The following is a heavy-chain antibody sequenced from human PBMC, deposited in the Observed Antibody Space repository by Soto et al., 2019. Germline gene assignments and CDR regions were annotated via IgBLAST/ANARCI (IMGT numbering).Heavy chain of an antibody. V-gene: IGHV1-18*01. Sequence: ASVKVSCKASGYTFTSYGISWVRQAPGQGLEWIGWISAYNGNTNYAQKLQGRVTMTTDTSTSTAYMELRSLRSDDTAVYYCARVGYYDSSGYSFALDAFDIWGQGTMVTVSS. CDR1: GYTFTSYG. CDR2: ISAYNGNT. CDR3: ARVGYYDSSGYSFALDAFDI. D-gene: IGHD3-22*01. J-gene: IGHJ3*02.